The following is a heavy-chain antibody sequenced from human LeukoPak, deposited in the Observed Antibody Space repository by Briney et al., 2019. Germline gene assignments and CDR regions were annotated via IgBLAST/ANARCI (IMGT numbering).Heavy chain of an antibody. V-gene: IGHV3-23*01. J-gene: IGHJ4*02. CDR1: GYTFSSYA. Sequence: GGSLRLSCAAPGYTFSSYAMSWVRQAPGKGLGWVSGISGSGGGTYNADSVRGRFTISRDNSKNTLYLQMNSLRAEDTAVYYCAREEATYDRSGYLPFDHWGQGTLVTVSS. CDR2: ISGSGGGT. CDR3: AREEATYDRSGYLPFDH. D-gene: IGHD3-22*01.